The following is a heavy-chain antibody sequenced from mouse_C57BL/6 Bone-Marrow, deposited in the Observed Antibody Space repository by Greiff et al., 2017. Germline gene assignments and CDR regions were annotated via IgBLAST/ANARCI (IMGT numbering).Heavy chain of an antibody. D-gene: IGHD4-1*01. V-gene: IGHV5-12*01. J-gene: IGHJ3*01. CDR3: ASPNWDVRAY. Sequence: EVQRVESGGGLVQPGGSLKLSCAASGFTFSDYYMYWVRQTPEKRLEWVAYISNGGGSTYYPDTVKGRFTISRDNAKNTLYLQMSRLKSEDTAMYYCASPNWDVRAYWGQGTLVTVSA. CDR1: GFTFSDYY. CDR2: ISNGGGST.